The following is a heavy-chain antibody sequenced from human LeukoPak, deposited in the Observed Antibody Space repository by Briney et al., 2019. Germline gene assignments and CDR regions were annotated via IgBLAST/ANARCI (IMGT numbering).Heavy chain of an antibody. CDR1: GYTFTSYG. Sequence: ASVKVSCKASGYTFTSYGISWVRQAPGQGLEWMGWITPNSGGTKYAQRFQGRVTMTRDTSISTAYMELSGLTSDDTAVYYCARGFRLSAIEDCFDPWGQGTLVTVSS. CDR2: ITPNSGGT. J-gene: IGHJ5*02. V-gene: IGHV1-2*02. D-gene: IGHD2-2*02. CDR3: ARGFRLSAIEDCFDP.